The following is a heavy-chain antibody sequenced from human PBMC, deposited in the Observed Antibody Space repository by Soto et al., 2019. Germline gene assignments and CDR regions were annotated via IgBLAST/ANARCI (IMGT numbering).Heavy chain of an antibody. CDR3: AKDPGRPYCGGDCYSTVTNFDY. V-gene: IGHV3-23*01. Sequence: GGSLRLSCAASGFTFSSYAMSWVRQAPGKGLEWVSAISGSGGSTYYADSVKGRFTISRDNSKNTLYLQMNSLRAEDTAVYYCAKDPGRPYCGGDCYSTVTNFDYWGQGTLVTVSS. D-gene: IGHD2-21*01. J-gene: IGHJ4*02. CDR2: ISGSGGST. CDR1: GFTFSSYA.